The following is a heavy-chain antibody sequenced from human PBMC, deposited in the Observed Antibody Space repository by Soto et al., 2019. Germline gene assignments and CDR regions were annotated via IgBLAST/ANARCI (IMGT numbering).Heavy chain of an antibody. Sequence: QVQLVQSGAEVKKPGSSVKVSCKASGGTFSSYAISWVRQAPGQGLEWMGGIIPIFGTANYAQKFQGRVTITADKSTRTAYLELSSLRSEHTAVYYCARGEFSGYQTMNFQHWGQGTLVTVSS. CDR2: IIPIFGTA. J-gene: IGHJ1*01. D-gene: IGHD3-22*01. V-gene: IGHV1-69*06. CDR1: GGTFSSYA. CDR3: ARGEFSGYQTMNFQH.